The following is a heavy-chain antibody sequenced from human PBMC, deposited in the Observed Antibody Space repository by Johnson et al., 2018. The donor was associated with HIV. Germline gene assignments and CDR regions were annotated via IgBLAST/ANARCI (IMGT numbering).Heavy chain of an antibody. D-gene: IGHD3-10*01. Sequence: VQLVESGGGVVRPGGSLRLSCVAAGFTFEDYAMSWVRQAPGKGLEWVAGIYWKGGRTGYADSVKGRFTISRDNAKNSLYLQMNRLRAEDTAVYYCAREIIFRGAFDIWGQGTMVTVSS. CDR3: AREIIFRGAFDI. J-gene: IGHJ3*02. CDR2: IYWKGGRT. CDR1: GFTFEDYA. V-gene: IGHV3-20*04.